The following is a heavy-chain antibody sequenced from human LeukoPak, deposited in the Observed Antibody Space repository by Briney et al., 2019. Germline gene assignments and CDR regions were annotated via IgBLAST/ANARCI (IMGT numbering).Heavy chain of an antibody. V-gene: IGHV4-61*02. J-gene: IGHJ4*02. CDR1: GGSISSGSYY. CDR3: ARESAPNDY. Sequence: SETLSLTCTVSGGSISSGSYYWSWIRQPAGKGLEWIGRIYTSGSTNYNPSLKSRVTISVDTSKNQFSLKLSSVTAADTAVYYCARESAPNDYWGQGTLVTVSS. CDR2: IYTSGST.